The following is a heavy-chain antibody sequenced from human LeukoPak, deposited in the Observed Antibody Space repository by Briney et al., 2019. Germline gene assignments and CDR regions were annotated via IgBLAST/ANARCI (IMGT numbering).Heavy chain of an antibody. CDR2: MNPNSGNT. D-gene: IGHD6-13*01. CDR1: GYTFTSYD. V-gene: IGHV1-8*03. J-gene: IGHJ5*02. Sequence: GASVKVSCKASGYTFTSYDINWVRQATGQGLEWMGWMNPNSGNTGYAQKFQGRVTITRNTSISTAYMELSSLRSEDTAVYYCARSGTSWYLTSPYNWFDPWGQGTLVTVSS. CDR3: ARSGTSWYLTSPYNWFDP.